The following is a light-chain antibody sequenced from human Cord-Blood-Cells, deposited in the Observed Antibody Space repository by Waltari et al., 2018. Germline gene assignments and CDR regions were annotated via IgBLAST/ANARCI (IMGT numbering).Light chain of an antibody. CDR3: CSYAGSFHVV. Sequence: QSALTQPRSVSGPPGQSVPISCPGTSSDVGGYNYFSWYHQHPGKAPKLMIYDVSKRPSGVPDRFSGSKSGNTASLTISGLQAEDEADYYCCSYAGSFHVVFGGGTKLTVL. J-gene: IGLJ2*01. CDR1: SSDVGGYNY. V-gene: IGLV2-11*01. CDR2: DVS.